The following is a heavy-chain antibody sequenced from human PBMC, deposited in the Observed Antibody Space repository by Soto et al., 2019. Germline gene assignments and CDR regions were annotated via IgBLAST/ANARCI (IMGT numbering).Heavy chain of an antibody. CDR1: GYSSSSYY. D-gene: IGHD2-21*01. CDR2: VYFSRGG. Sequence: SETLSLTFTVSGYSSSSYYWSWIRQPPGEGLEWIGYVYFSRGGDYNPSLKSRVTTSLDTSKNQLYLQLTSVTAADTAVYYCARRTRGDTAGFDYWGRGTLVTVSS. CDR3: ARRTRGDTAGFDY. J-gene: IGHJ4*02. V-gene: IGHV4-59*08.